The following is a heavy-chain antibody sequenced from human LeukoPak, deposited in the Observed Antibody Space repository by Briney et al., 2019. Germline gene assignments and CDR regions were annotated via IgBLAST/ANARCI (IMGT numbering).Heavy chain of an antibody. Sequence: ASVKVSCKASGGTFSSYAISWVRQAPGQGLEWMGIINPSGGSTSYAQKFQGRVTMTRDMSTSTVYMELSSLRSEDTAVYYCARDNTQGPTMGAFDIWGQGTMVTVSS. CDR3: ARDNTQGPTMGAFDI. D-gene: IGHD1-14*01. CDR1: GGTFSSYA. CDR2: INPSGGST. V-gene: IGHV1-46*01. J-gene: IGHJ3*02.